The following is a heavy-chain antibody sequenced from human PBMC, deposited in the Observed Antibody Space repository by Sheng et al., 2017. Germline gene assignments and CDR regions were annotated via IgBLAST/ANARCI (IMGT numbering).Heavy chain of an antibody. CDR1: GFTVSSSY. V-gene: IGHV3-53*01. Sequence: EVQLVESGGALIQPGGSLRLSCAASGFTVSSSYMSWVRQAPGKGLEWVSLIYRGGTTFYADSVQGRFTISRDSSKNTLYLQMNSLRAEDTALYFCVRDGLYDSDDAWGQGALV. D-gene: IGHD3-22*01. J-gene: IGHJ4*02. CDR3: VRDGLYDSDDA. CDR2: IYRGGTT.